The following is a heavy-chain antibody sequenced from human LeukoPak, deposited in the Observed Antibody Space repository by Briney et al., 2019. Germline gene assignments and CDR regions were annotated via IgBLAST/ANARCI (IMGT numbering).Heavy chain of an antibody. CDR3: ASEYGGSGWGDY. Sequence: PGGSLRLSCAASGFTFSSYSMNWVRQAPSSSSRYIYYADSVKGRFTISRDNAKNSLYLQMNSLRAEDTAVYYCASEYGGSGWGDYWGQGTLVTVSS. J-gene: IGHJ4*02. V-gene: IGHV3-21*01. CDR2: SSSRYI. CDR1: GFTFSSYS. D-gene: IGHD6-19*01.